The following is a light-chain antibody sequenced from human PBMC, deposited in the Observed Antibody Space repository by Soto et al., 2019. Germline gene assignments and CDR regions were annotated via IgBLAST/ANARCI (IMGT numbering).Light chain of an antibody. J-gene: IGLJ1*01. CDR3: SSYTSSTTFYV. CDR1: SSDVGGYNY. Sequence: QSALTQPASVSGSPGQSITISCTGTSSDVGGYNYVSWYQQHPGKAPKLMICDVSNRPSGVSNRFSGSKSGNTASLTISGLQAEDEADYYCSSYTSSTTFYVFGTGTKLTVL. CDR2: DVS. V-gene: IGLV2-14*03.